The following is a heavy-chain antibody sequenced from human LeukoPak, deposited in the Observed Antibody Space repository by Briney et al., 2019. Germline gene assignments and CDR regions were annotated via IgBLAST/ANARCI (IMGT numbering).Heavy chain of an antibody. CDR3: ATESDIVVVPAAIRRVAEYFQH. Sequence: ASVKVSCKVSGYTLTELSMRWVRQAPGEGLEWMGGFDPEDGETIYAQKFQGRVTMTEDTSTDTAYMELSSLRSEDTAVYYCATESDIVVVPAAIRRVAEYFQHWGQGTLVTVSS. V-gene: IGHV1-24*01. D-gene: IGHD2-2*02. CDR1: GYTLTELS. CDR2: FDPEDGET. J-gene: IGHJ1*01.